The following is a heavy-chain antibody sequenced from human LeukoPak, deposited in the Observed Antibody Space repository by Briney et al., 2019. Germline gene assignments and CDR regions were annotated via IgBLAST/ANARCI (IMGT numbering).Heavy chain of an antibody. V-gene: IGHV1-2*02. CDR1: GYTFTGYY. CDR3: ARERAQIITIFGVSFDP. CDR2: INPNSGGT. D-gene: IGHD3-3*01. Sequence: AAVKVSCKASGYTFTGYYMHWVRQAPGQGLEWMGWINPNSGGTNYAQKFKGRVTMTRDTSISTAYMELSRLRSDDTAVYYCARERAQIITIFGVSFDPWGQGTLVTVSS. J-gene: IGHJ5*02.